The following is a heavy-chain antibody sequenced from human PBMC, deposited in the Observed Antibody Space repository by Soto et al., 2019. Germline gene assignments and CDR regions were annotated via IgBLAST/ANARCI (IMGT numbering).Heavy chain of an antibody. CDR2: IDPTGDTT. D-gene: IGHD6-19*01. Sequence: ASVKVSCKASGYTFSTYYMHWLRQAPGQGLQWMGIIDPTGDTTAYAQNFQARLTMTTDTSTSTFYMELTSLRSDDTAVYYCALSIAVPPYYLDYWGQGTLVTVSS. CDR3: ALSIAVPPYYLDY. CDR1: GYTFSTYY. J-gene: IGHJ4*02. V-gene: IGHV1-46*01.